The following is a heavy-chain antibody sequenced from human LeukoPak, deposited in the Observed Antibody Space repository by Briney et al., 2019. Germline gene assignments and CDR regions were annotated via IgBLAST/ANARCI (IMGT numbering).Heavy chain of an antibody. D-gene: IGHD1-14*01. CDR2: ISGNGGRT. V-gene: IGHV3-23*01. Sequence: GGSLRLSCAASGFTFSSYAMSWVRQAPGKGLEWVSAISGNGGRTYYADSVKGRFAISRDDSKSTLYLQMNSLRGEDTAVYYCAKDFGRNLGGPGYWGRGTLVIVSS. CDR1: GFTFSSYA. J-gene: IGHJ4*02. CDR3: AKDFGRNLGGPGY.